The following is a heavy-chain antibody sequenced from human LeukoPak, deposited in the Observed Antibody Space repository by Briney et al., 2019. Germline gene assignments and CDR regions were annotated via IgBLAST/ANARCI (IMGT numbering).Heavy chain of an antibody. J-gene: IGHJ6*03. Sequence: PSETLSLTCTVSGGSISSHYWGWIRQPPGKGLEWIGYIYYSGSTNYNPSLKSRVTISVDTSKNQFSLKLSSVAAADTAVYYCARDYGGLWENYYMDVWGKGTTVTVSS. CDR1: GGSISSHY. D-gene: IGHD3-16*01. CDR2: IYYSGST. V-gene: IGHV4-59*11. CDR3: ARDYGGLWENYYMDV.